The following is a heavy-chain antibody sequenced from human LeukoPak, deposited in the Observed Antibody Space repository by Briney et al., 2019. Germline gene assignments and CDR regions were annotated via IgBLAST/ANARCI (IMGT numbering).Heavy chain of an antibody. Sequence: SVKVSCKASGYTFTSYGISWVRQAPGQGLEWMGGIIPIFGTANYAQKLQGRVTITADESTSTAYMELSSLRSEDTAVYYCARNPGGDCYYCYYYWGQGTLVTVSS. D-gene: IGHD2-21*02. V-gene: IGHV1-69*13. CDR2: IIPIFGTA. J-gene: IGHJ4*02. CDR3: ARNPGGDCYYCYYY. CDR1: GYTFTSYG.